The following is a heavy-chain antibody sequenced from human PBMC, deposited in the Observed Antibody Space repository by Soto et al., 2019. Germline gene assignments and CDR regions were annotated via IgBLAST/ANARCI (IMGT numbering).Heavy chain of an antibody. J-gene: IGHJ4*02. CDR2: IYYSGST. Sequence: ASETLSLTCTVSGGSISSSSYYWGWIRQPPGKGLEWIGSIYYSGSTYYNPSLKSRVTLTRDTSTSIVYMELRSLRSEDTAIYYCARDHVDTPMTNFDYWGQGTLVTVSS. CDR1: GGSISSSSYY. D-gene: IGHD5-18*01. V-gene: IGHV4-39*07. CDR3: ARDHVDTPMTNFDY.